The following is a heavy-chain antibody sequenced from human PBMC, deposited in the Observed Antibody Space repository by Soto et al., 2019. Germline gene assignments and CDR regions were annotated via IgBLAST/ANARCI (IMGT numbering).Heavy chain of an antibody. V-gene: IGHV2-5*01. Sequence: QITLKESGPTLVKPTQTLTLTCTFSGFSLSTSGMGVSWIRQPPGKALEWLAVIYWTDDKRYSPSLKSRLTITKDPSKNQVVLTMTDMDPVDTATYYCAHRKSSYYGSENSYYYGMDVWGQGTTVTVSS. CDR2: IYWTDDK. CDR1: GFSLSTSGMG. CDR3: AHRKSSYYGSENSYYYGMDV. D-gene: IGHD3-10*01. J-gene: IGHJ6*02.